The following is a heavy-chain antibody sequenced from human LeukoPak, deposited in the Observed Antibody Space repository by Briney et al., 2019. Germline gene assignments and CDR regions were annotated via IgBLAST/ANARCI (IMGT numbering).Heavy chain of an antibody. Sequence: SETLSLTCTVSGGSISSHYWSWVRQPAGKGLEWIGRIYSSGSSNYNPSLKSRVTMSVDTSRKQLSLQVRSVTAADTTVYYCARGGRPYDGDGNFAPWGQGTLVTVSS. D-gene: IGHD1-1*01. CDR1: GGSISSHY. J-gene: IGHJ5*02. V-gene: IGHV4-4*07. CDR2: IYSSGSS. CDR3: ARGGRPYDGDGNFAP.